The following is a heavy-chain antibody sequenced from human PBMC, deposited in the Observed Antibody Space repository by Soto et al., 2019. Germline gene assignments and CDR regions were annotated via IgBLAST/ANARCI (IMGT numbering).Heavy chain of an antibody. CDR3: ARTNTIFGVVIIANYYYGMDV. J-gene: IGHJ6*02. CDR1: GYTFTGYY. Sequence: QVQLVQSGAEVKKPGASVKVSCKASGYTFTGYYMHWVRQAPGQGLEWMGWINPNSGGTNYAQKFQGRVTMTRDTSISTAYMELSRLRSDDTAVYYCARTNTIFGVVIIANYYYGMDVWGQGTTVTVSS. D-gene: IGHD3-3*01. V-gene: IGHV1-2*02. CDR2: INPNSGGT.